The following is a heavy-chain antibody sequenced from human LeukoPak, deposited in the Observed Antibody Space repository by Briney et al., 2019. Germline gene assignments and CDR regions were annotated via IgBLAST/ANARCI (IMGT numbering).Heavy chain of an antibody. CDR1: GYTFTSYG. J-gene: IGHJ4*02. CDR3: ARARLGDGYFDY. V-gene: IGHV1-18*04. D-gene: IGHD3-10*01. Sequence: ASVKVSCQASGYTFTSYGISWVRQAPGPGLEWMGWISAYNGNTNYSRKPQGRVTMTTDTSTSTAYMELRSLRSDDTAVYYCARARLGDGYFDYWGQGTLVTVSS. CDR2: ISAYNGNT.